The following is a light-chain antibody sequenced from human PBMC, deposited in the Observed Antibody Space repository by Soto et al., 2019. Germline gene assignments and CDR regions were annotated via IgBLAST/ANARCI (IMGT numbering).Light chain of an antibody. CDR3: QQYSNWPPAIT. J-gene: IGKJ5*01. V-gene: IGKV3-15*01. CDR2: GSS. CDR1: ETVSTN. Sequence: EILLTQSPATLSLSHGEIATLSCRATETVSTNLAWFQRKAGQPPRLLIYGSSTRATGVPDRFSGSGSGTEFALIISSLQAEDVAVYYCQQYSNWPPAITFGQGTRLEIK.